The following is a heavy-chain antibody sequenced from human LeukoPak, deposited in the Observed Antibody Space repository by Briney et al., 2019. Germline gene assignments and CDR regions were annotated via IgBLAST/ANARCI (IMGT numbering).Heavy chain of an antibody. V-gene: IGHV4-59*01. J-gene: IGHJ3*02. Sequence: SETLSLTCTVSGGSISSYYWSWIRQPPGKGLEWIGYIYYSGSTNYNPSLKSRVTISVDTSKNQFSLKLSSVTAADTAVYYCATEVILGRAFDIWGQGTMVTVSS. D-gene: IGHD2-21*01. CDR2: IYYSGST. CDR1: GGSISSYY. CDR3: ATEVILGRAFDI.